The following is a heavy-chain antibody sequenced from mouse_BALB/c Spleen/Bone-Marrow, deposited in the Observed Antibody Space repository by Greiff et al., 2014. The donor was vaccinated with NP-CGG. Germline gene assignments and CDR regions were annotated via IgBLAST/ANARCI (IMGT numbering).Heavy chain of an antibody. CDR2: IYPGDGST. J-gene: IGHJ4*01. V-gene: IGHV1S56*01. Sequence: VQLQQSGPELVKPGASVKMSCKASGYTFTSYYIHWVKQRPGQGLEWIGWIYPGDGSTKYNEKFKGKTTQTADKSSSTAYMLLSSLTSEDSAIYFCARGGGMDYWGQGTSVTVSS. CDR3: ARGGGMDY. CDR1: GYTFTSYY.